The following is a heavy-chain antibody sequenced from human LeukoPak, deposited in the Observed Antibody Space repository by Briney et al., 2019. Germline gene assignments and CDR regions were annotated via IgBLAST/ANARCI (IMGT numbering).Heavy chain of an antibody. CDR1: GFTLSDYF. Sequence: GGSLRLSCATSGFTLSDYFMTWIRQAPGKGLEWVAYIRGDSTSTNYADSVKGRFIISRDNAKNTLYLQMNRLRAEDTALYYCVSAMTAWGQGTLVTVSS. V-gene: IGHV3-11*06. J-gene: IGHJ5*02. CDR2: IRGDSTST. CDR3: VSAMTA.